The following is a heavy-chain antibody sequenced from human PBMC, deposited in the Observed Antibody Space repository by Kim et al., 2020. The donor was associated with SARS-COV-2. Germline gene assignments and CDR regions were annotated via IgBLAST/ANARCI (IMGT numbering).Heavy chain of an antibody. V-gene: IGHV3-23*01. CDR2: ISGSGGST. D-gene: IGHD3-16*01. CDR1: GFTFSSYA. CDR3: AKDHYDYVWGNNWFDP. J-gene: IGHJ5*02. Sequence: GGSLRLSCAASGFTFSSYAMSWVRQAPGKGLEWVAAISGSGGSTSYADSVKGRVTFSRDNSKNTLYLQMNSLRAEDTAVYYCAKDHYDYVWGNNWFDPWGQGTLVTVSS.